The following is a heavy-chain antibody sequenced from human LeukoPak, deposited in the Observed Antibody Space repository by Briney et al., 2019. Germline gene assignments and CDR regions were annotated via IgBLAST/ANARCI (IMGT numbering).Heavy chain of an antibody. CDR1: GFTFSIYG. J-gene: IGHJ6*03. Sequence: PGGSLRLSCAASGFTFSIYGMHWVRQAPRKGLEWVAVIWYDGSNKYYADSVKGRFTISRDNSNNTLYLQMNSLRAEDTAVYYCARGMTGQQLVYYYYYYMDVWGKGTTVTVSS. CDR3: ARGMTGQQLVYYYYYYMDV. D-gene: IGHD6-13*01. V-gene: IGHV3-33*01. CDR2: IWYDGSNK.